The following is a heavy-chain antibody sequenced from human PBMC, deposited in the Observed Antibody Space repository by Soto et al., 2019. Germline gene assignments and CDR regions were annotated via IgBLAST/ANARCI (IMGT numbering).Heavy chain of an antibody. CDR1: VFTFINAW. CDR3: ATARITIFGILISSDWFDP. Sequence: GGSLRLSCASSVFTFINAWMSWVRQAPGKGLEWVGRIKSKNDGGTTDYAAPVKGRFTISRDDSKNTLSLQMNSLTTEDTGVYYCATARITIFGILISSDWFDPWGQGTLVTVSS. D-gene: IGHD3-3*01. J-gene: IGHJ5*02. CDR2: IKSKNDGGTT. V-gene: IGHV3-15*01.